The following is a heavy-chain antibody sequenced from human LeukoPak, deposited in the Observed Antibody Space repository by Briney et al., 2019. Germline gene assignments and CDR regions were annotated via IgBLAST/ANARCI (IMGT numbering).Heavy chain of an antibody. CDR1: GGSISSYY. CDR2: VYYTGST. J-gene: IGHJ4*02. D-gene: IGHD3-10*01. V-gene: IGHV4-59*01. Sequence: SETLSLTCTVSGGSISSYYWSWVRQPPGKGLEWIGFVYYTGSTNYSPSLKSRVTISVDTSKNQFSLKLRSVTAADTAVYYCARTYYYGSGRYFDYWGQGTLVTVSS. CDR3: ARTYYYGSGRYFDY.